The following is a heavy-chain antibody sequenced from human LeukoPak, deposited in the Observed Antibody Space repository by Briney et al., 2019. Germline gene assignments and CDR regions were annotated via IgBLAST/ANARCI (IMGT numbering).Heavy chain of an antibody. J-gene: IGHJ4*02. V-gene: IGHV3-64*01. Sequence: GGSLRLSCAASGFTFSSYAMHWVRQAPGKGLEYVSAISSNGGGTYYANSVKGRFTISRDNSKNTLYLQMGSLRAEDMAVYYCARSWIAYYYDSSGYYDYWGQGTLVTVSS. D-gene: IGHD3-22*01. CDR2: ISSNGGGT. CDR3: ARSWIAYYYDSSGYYDY. CDR1: GFTFSSYA.